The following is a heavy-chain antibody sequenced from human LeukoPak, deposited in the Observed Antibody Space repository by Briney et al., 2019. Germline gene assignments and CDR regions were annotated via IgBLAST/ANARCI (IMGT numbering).Heavy chain of an antibody. CDR2: TNSDGSST. CDR3: ARRAGAYTHPYDY. Sequence: PGGSLRLSCAVSGFTFSGHWMFWVRQAPGKGLVWVSSTNSDGSSTGYTDSVKGRFTISIDNSKNTLYLQMNSLRAEDTAVYYCARRAGAYTHPYDYWGQGTLVTVS. J-gene: IGHJ4*02. CDR1: GFTFSGHW. V-gene: IGHV3-74*01. D-gene: IGHD3-16*01.